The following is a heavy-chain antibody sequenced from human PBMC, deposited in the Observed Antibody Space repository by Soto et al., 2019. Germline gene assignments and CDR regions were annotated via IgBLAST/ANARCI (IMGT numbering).Heavy chain of an antibody. CDR1: GYSFTSYW. CDR3: ARRLTSYELFDY. J-gene: IGHJ4*02. CDR2: IDPSDSYT. D-gene: IGHD3-3*01. Sequence: PGESLKISCKGSGYSFTSYWISWVRQMPGKGLEWMGRIDPSDSYTNYSPSFQGHVTISADKSISTAYLQWSSLKASDTAMYYCARRLTSYELFDYWGQGTLVTVSS. V-gene: IGHV5-10-1*01.